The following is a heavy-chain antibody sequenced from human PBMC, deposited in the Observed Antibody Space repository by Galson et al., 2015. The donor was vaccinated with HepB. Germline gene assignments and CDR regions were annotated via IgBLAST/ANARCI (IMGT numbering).Heavy chain of an antibody. CDR1: GFTFSDYY. D-gene: IGHD6-13*01. CDR2: ISSSGSTI. J-gene: IGHJ4*02. Sequence: SLRLSCAASGFTFSDYYMSWIRQAPGKGLEWVSYISSSGSTIYYADSVKGRFTISRDNAKNPLYLQMNSLRAEDTAVYYCARDLRGWHSSSWYYWGQGTLVTVSS. CDR3: ARDLRGWHSSSWYY. V-gene: IGHV3-11*01.